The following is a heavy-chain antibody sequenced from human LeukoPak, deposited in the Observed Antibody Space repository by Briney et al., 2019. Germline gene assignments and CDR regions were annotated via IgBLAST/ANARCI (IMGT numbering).Heavy chain of an antibody. D-gene: IGHD1-26*01. CDR3: ARDGYSGSYYRLYYFFMDV. J-gene: IGHJ6*03. CDR1: GFTFSDYG. CDR2: ISGSGIST. V-gene: IGHV3-23*01. Sequence: SGGSLRLSCAAAGFTFSDYGMNWVRQAPGKGLEWVSGISGSGISTYYADSVKGRFTISRDNSKNTLYLQMNSLRVEDTAVYYCARDGYSGSYYRLYYFFMDVWGKGTTVTVSS.